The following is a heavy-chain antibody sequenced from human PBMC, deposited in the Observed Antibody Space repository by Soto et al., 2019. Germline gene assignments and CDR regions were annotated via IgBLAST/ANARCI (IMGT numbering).Heavy chain of an antibody. CDR1: GGSISSYY. CDR2: IYYSGST. J-gene: IGHJ4*02. Sequence: PSETLSLTCTVSGGSISSYYWSWIRQPPGKGLEWIGYIYYSGSTNYNPSLKSRVTISVDTSKNQFSLKLSSVTAADTAVYYWARNRVFDYFDYWGQGTLVTVSS. CDR3: ARNRVFDYFDY. D-gene: IGHD2-8*01. V-gene: IGHV4-59*01.